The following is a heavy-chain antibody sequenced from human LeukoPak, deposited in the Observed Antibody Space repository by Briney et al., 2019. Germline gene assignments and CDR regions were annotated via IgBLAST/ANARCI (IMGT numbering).Heavy chain of an antibody. J-gene: IGHJ4*02. CDR1: GFTVSSDY. V-gene: IGHV3-66*01. D-gene: IGHD3-22*01. CDR3: ARGPYDSSGPYFDY. Sequence: PGGSLRLSCAASGFTVSSDYMTWVRQAPGKGLEWVSIIYGADTTYYADSVRGRFTISRDNSKNTLYLQMNSLRAEDTAVYYCARGPYDSSGPYFDYWGQGTLVTVSS. CDR2: IYGADTT.